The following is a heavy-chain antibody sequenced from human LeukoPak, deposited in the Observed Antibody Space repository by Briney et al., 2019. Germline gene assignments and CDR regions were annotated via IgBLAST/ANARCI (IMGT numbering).Heavy chain of an antibody. CDR2: ISSSSSYI. D-gene: IGHD5-24*01. V-gene: IGHV3-21*01. Sequence: GGPLRLSCAASGFTFRSYSMKWVRQAPGKVLEWVSSISSSSSYIYYADSVKGRFTISRDNAKNSLYLQMNSLRAEDTAVYYCARWRDGYNSAFDIWGQGTMVTVSS. CDR3: ARWRDGYNSAFDI. CDR1: GFTFRSYS. J-gene: IGHJ3*02.